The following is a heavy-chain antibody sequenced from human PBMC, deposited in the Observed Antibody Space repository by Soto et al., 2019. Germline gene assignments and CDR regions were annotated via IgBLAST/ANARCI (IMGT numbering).Heavy chain of an antibody. Sequence: SETLSLTCTVSGDSISTYYWSWIRQPPGKGLEWIGTIYDGGNTNYNPSLKSRVAISLETSKSQFSLRLTAVTAADTAVYYCARLGRYYQSIETWGPGTLVTVSS. V-gene: IGHV4-59*08. J-gene: IGHJ5*01. CDR1: GDSISTYY. CDR2: IYDGGNT. D-gene: IGHD3-10*01. CDR3: ARLGRYYQSIET.